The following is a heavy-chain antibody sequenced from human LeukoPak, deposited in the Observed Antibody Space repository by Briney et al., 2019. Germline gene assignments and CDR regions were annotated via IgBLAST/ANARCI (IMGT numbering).Heavy chain of an antibody. D-gene: IGHD6-6*01. J-gene: IGHJ4*02. CDR3: ARANIAARAFAY. V-gene: IGHV3-23*01. CDR1: GFTFSSYA. Sequence: GGSLRLSCATSGFTFSSYAMSWVRQAPGKGLEWVSAISGSGGSTYYADSVKGRFTISRDNSKNTLYLQMNSLRAEDTAVYYCARANIAARAFAYWGQGTLVTVSS. CDR2: ISGSGGST.